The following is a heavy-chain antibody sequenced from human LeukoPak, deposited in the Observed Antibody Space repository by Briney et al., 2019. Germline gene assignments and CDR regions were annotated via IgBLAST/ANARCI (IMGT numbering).Heavy chain of an antibody. J-gene: IGHJ6*02. CDR1: GGSISSYY. D-gene: IGHD2-21*02. Sequence: SETLSLTCTVSGGSISSYYWSWIRQPPGKGLEWIGYIYYSGSTNYNPSLKSRVTISVDTSKNQFSLKLSSVTAADTAVHYCARAFPYCGGDCYSNGYYYGMDVWGQGTTVTVSS. CDR2: IYYSGST. V-gene: IGHV4-59*01. CDR3: ARAFPYCGGDCYSNGYYYGMDV.